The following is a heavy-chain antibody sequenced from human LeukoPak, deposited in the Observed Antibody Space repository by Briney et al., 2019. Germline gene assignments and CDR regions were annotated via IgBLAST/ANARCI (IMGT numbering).Heavy chain of an antibody. D-gene: IGHD4-23*01. CDR1: GGTFSTSA. CDR2: IIPVLNIT. Sequence: GASVKVSCKTSGGTFSTSAITWVRQAPGQGLEWMGRIIPVLNITTYAQRFQGRVTITADTSTSTVYMELSSLRSEDTAVYYCARRGSYGGISAIDYWGQGAQVTVSS. V-gene: IGHV1-69*04. CDR3: ARRGSYGGISAIDY. J-gene: IGHJ4*02.